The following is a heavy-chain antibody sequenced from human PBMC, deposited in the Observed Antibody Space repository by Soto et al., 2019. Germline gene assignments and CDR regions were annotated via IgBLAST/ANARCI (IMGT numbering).Heavy chain of an antibody. Sequence: GGSLRLSCAASGLIVSSTYMSWVRQAPGKGLEWVSVFSIGGDTHYADSAKGRVSLSRDISNNTLHLQMSSLRVEDTAVYYCAREPRYCSSGSCYITGDAFDIWGQRTMVTVSS. CDR1: GLIVSSTY. D-gene: IGHD2-15*01. J-gene: IGHJ3*02. CDR3: AREPRYCSSGSCYITGDAFDI. V-gene: IGHV3-66*01. CDR2: FSIGGDT.